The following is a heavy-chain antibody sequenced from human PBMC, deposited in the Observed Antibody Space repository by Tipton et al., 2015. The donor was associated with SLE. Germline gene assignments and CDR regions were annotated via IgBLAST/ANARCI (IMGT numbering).Heavy chain of an antibody. CDR2: IYDNGNT. V-gene: IGHV4-39*02. CDR3: ARRSLLAVPK. Sequence: TLSLTCTVSGDSISSSGYYWVWIRQPPGKGLEWVGSIYDNGNTYYNPSLKGRATISADTSKNLFSLKLSSVTAADMAVYYCARRSLLAVPKWGQGTLVTVSS. J-gene: IGHJ4*02. CDR1: GDSISSSGYY. D-gene: IGHD6-19*01.